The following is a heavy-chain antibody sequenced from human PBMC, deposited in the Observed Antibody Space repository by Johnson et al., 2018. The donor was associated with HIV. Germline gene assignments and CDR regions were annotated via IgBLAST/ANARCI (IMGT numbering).Heavy chain of an antibody. CDR2: IKEDGTEK. CDR3: VRQYELYGYAFDL. Sequence: VQLVESGGGLVEPGGSLRLSCIASGFIFGSCWMTWVRQAPGERLEWVANIKEDGTEKYYVDSVKGRFTVSRDNAKNSLYLQMNDLRAEDTAVYYCVRQYELYGYAFDLLGQGTVVTVSS. D-gene: IGHD5-18*01. CDR1: GFIFGSCW. J-gene: IGHJ3*01. V-gene: IGHV3-7*05.